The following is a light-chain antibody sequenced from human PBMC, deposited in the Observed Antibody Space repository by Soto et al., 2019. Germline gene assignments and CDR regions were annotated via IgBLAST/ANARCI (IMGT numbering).Light chain of an antibody. J-gene: IGKJ1*01. CDR2: DAS. V-gene: IGKV3-15*01. Sequence: EIVMTQSPATLSVSPGERATLSCRASQSVSRNLAWYQQTRGQAPRLLMFDASTRATGIPARFGGSGSGTDFTLTISSLQSEDSAIYYCQQYNNWPRTFGQGTKVDIK. CDR1: QSVSRN. CDR3: QQYNNWPRT.